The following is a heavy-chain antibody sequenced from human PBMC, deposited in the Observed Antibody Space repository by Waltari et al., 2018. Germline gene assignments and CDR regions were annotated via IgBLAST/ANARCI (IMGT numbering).Heavy chain of an antibody. CDR3: ATRKTAAQGAFDI. Sequence: QVQLVRSGAEVKTPGASVKVSCKVSGYALTAFSRHWVRRAPGEGLEWMGGIDPEDGETIYAQNLQSRVTTTEDTSTDQASMELSSLTAEDTAVYYCATRKTAAQGAFDIWGQGTMVTVSS. D-gene: IGHD6-25*01. J-gene: IGHJ3*02. V-gene: IGHV1-24*01. CDR1: GYALTAFS. CDR2: IDPEDGET.